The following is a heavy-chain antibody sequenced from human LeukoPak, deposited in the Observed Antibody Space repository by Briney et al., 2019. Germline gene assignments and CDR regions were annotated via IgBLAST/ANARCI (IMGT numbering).Heavy chain of an antibody. J-gene: IGHJ4*02. D-gene: IGHD6-13*01. CDR1: GFTFDDYA. CDR2: ISWNSGSI. V-gene: IGHV3-9*01. Sequence: PGRSLRLSCAASGFTFDDYAMHWVRQAPGKGLEWVSGISWNSGSIGYADSVKGRFTISRDNAKNSLYLQMNSLRAEDTALYYCARRGQLVPLDYWGQGTLVTVSS. CDR3: ARRGQLVPLDY.